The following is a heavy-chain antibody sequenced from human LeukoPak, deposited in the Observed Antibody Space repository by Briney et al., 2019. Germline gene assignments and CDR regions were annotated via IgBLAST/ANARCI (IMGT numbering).Heavy chain of an antibody. CDR1: GYTFTSYG. D-gene: IGHD3-22*01. Sequence: AASVKVSCKASGYTFTSYGISWVRQAPGQGLEWMGWMNPNSGNTGYAQKFQGRVTMTRNTSISTAYMELSSLRSEDTAVYYCARGSGDSSGYYFDYWGQGTLVTVSS. CDR2: MNPNSGNT. CDR3: ARGSGDSSGYYFDY. J-gene: IGHJ4*02. V-gene: IGHV1-8*02.